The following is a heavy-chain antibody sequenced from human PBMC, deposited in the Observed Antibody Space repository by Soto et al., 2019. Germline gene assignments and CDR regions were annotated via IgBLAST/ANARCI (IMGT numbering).Heavy chain of an antibody. V-gene: IGHV3-30-3*01. Sequence: QVQLVESGGGVVQPGRSLRLSCAASGFTFSSYAMHWVRQAPGKGLEWVAVISYDGSNKYYADSVKGRFTISRDNSKNTLYLQMNSLRAEDTAVYYCARDDGTTGTTGDYWGQGTLVTASS. D-gene: IGHD1-1*01. J-gene: IGHJ4*02. CDR3: ARDDGTTGTTGDY. CDR1: GFTFSSYA. CDR2: ISYDGSNK.